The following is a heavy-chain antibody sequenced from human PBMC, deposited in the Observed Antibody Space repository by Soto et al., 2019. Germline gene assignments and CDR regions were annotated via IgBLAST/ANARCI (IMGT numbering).Heavy chain of an antibody. CDR3: AREVAVKAVAGYYYYYYGMDV. CDR1: GYTFTGYY. J-gene: IGHJ6*02. V-gene: IGHV1-2*04. Sequence: ASVKVSCKASGYTFTGYYMHWVRQAPGQGLEWMGWINPNSGGTNYAQKFQGWVPMTRDTSISTAYMELSRLRSDDTAVYYCAREVAVKAVAGYYYYYYGMDVWGQGTTVTVSS. CDR2: INPNSGGT. D-gene: IGHD6-19*01.